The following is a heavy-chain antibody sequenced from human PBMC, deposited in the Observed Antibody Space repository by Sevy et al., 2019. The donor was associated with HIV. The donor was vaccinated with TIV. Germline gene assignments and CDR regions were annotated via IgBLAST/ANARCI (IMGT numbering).Heavy chain of an antibody. D-gene: IGHD2-8*02. CDR3: AKRRVQSGLSGGGANYGWDV. J-gene: IGHJ6*02. CDR2: LIGGGSRT. Sequence: GGSLRLSCAASGFSFSNYAMSWVRQAPGKGLEWVSTLIGGGSRTYYADSVTGRFTISVDNSRNTLYLQMNSLRAEDTDAYYCAKRRVQSGLSGGGANYGWDVCGQGTTVTVSS. V-gene: IGHV3-23*01. CDR1: GFSFSNYA.